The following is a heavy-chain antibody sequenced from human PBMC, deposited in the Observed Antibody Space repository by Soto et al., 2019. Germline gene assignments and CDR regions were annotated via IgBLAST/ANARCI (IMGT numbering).Heavy chain of an antibody. Sequence: GGSLRLSCAASGFTFSSYGMHWVRQAPGKGLEWVAVIWYDGSNKYYADSVKGRFTISRDNSKNTLYLQMNSLRAEDTAVYYCAKGIRKGHIVATQRGAFDIWGQGTMVTVSS. J-gene: IGHJ3*02. CDR1: GFTFSSYG. CDR3: AKGIRKGHIVATQRGAFDI. CDR2: IWYDGSNK. D-gene: IGHD5-12*01. V-gene: IGHV3-33*06.